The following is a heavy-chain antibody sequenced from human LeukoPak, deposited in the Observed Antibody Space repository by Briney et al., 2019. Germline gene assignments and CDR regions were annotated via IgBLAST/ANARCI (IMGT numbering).Heavy chain of an antibody. Sequence: PSETLSLTCTVSGVSISSYHWNWIRQPPGKGLEWIGYISYTGSTNYNPSLKSRVTLSLDTSKNQFSLNLSSVTAADTAVYYCARGYYYDRGAFDIWGQGTMVTVSS. CDR3: ARGYYYDRGAFDI. CDR2: ISYTGST. D-gene: IGHD3-22*01. CDR1: GVSISSYH. J-gene: IGHJ3*02. V-gene: IGHV4-59*01.